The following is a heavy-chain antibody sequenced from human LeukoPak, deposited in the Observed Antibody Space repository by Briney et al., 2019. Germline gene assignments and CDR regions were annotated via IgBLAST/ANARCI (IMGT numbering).Heavy chain of an antibody. Sequence: SETLSLTCAVYGGSFSGYYWSWIRQPPGKGLEWIGEINHSGSTNYNPSLKSRVTISVDTSKNQFSLKLSSVTAADTAVCYCARGLLFGGYYFDYWGQGTLVTVSS. D-gene: IGHD3-10*02. CDR1: GGSFSGYY. V-gene: IGHV4-34*01. J-gene: IGHJ4*02. CDR2: INHSGST. CDR3: ARGLLFGGYYFDY.